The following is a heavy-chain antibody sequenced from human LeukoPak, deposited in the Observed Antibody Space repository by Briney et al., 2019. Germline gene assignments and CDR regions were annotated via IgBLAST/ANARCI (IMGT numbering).Heavy chain of an antibody. CDR3: ARGEYSSSWDHYYFDY. CDR1: GYTFTGYY. D-gene: IGHD6-13*01. J-gene: IGHJ4*02. V-gene: IGHV1-2*06. CDR2: INPNSGGT. Sequence: VKVSCKASGYTFTGYYMHWVRQAPGQGLEWMGRINPNSGGTNYAQTFQGRVTMTRDTSITTAYLEVSSLRSDDTAVYYCARGEYSSSWDHYYFDYWGQGTLVTVSS.